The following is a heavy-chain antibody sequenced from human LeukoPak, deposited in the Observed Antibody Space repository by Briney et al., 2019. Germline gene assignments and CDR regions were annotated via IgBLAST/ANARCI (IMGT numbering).Heavy chain of an antibody. Sequence: PGGSLRLSCAASGFTFSSYSMNWVRQAPGKGLEWVSSISSSSSYIYYADSVKGRFTISRDNAKNSLYLQMNSLRAEDTAVYYCAKRPTAGATSRIDYWGQGTLVTVSS. J-gene: IGHJ4*02. D-gene: IGHD1-26*01. CDR3: AKRPTAGATSRIDY. V-gene: IGHV3-21*04. CDR2: ISSSSSYI. CDR1: GFTFSSYS.